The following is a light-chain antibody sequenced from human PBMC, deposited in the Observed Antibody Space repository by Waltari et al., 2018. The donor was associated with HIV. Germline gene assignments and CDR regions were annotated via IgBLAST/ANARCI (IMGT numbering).Light chain of an antibody. CDR2: EVS. Sequence: QSALTQPASVSGSPGQSITIPCTGTSSDVGGYNYVSWYQQHPGKAPKLMLYEVSNRPSGVSKRFSGAKSGNTASLTISGLQAEDEADYYCSSYASSSTPYVFGTGTKVTVL. CDR3: SSYASSSTPYV. V-gene: IGLV2-14*01. CDR1: SSDVGGYNY. J-gene: IGLJ1*01.